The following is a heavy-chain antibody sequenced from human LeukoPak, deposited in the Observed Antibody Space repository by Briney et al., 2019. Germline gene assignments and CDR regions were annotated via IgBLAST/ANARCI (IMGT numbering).Heavy chain of an antibody. CDR3: AKGGGSGWVDY. CDR1: GFTFSSYG. D-gene: IGHD6-19*01. V-gene: IGHV3-NL1*01. J-gene: IGHJ4*02. CDR2: IYSGDST. Sequence: GGSLRLSCAASGFTFSSYGMHWLRQAPGKGLEWVSVIYSGDSTYSADSVKGRFTISRDDSKNTLYLQMNSLRAEDTAVYNCAKGGGSGWVDYWGQGTLVTVSS.